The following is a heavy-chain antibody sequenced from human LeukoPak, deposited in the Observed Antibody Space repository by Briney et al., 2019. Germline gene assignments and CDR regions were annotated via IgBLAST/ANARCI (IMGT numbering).Heavy chain of an antibody. CDR3: ARDRCSSTSCYNTPNWFDP. Sequence: GGSLRLSCAASGFTASSNYMSWVRQAPGKGLEWVSIIYSADNTYYADSVKGRFTISRDNAKNSVYLQMNSLRSEDTAFYHCARDRCSSTSCYNTPNWFDPWGQGTLVTVSS. D-gene: IGHD2-2*02. CDR1: GFTASSNY. CDR2: IYSADNT. V-gene: IGHV3-53*01. J-gene: IGHJ5*02.